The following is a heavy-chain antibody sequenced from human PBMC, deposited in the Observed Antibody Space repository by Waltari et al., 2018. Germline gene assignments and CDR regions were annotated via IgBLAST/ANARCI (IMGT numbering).Heavy chain of an antibody. D-gene: IGHD6-13*01. Sequence: EVQLVESGGGLIQPGGSLRLSCAASGFTVSSNYMSWVRQAPGKGLEWGSVIYSGGSTYYDDSVKGRFTSSRDNSKNTLYLQMNSLRAEDTAVYYCARAGGSSSWYGAFDIWGQGTMVTVSS. J-gene: IGHJ3*02. CDR1: GFTVSSNY. CDR2: IYSGGST. V-gene: IGHV3-53*01. CDR3: ARAGGSSSWYGAFDI.